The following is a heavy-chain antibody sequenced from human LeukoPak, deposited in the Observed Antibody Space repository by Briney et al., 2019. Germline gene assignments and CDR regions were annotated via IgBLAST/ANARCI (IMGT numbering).Heavy chain of an antibody. Sequence: PGGSLRLSYAASGFTFNTYGMNWVRQAPGKGLEWVSTISGSGGTTYYADSVKGRFTISRDNSKNTLYMQMNSLRAEDTAVYYCAKKPLTMVTDIFDYWGQGTLVTVSS. CDR2: ISGSGGTT. J-gene: IGHJ4*02. D-gene: IGHD4-17*01. V-gene: IGHV3-23*01. CDR3: AKKPLTMVTDIFDY. CDR1: GFTFNTYG.